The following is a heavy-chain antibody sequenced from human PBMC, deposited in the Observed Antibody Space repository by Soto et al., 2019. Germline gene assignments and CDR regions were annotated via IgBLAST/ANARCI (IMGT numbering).Heavy chain of an antibody. Sequence: QVQLVESGGGVVQPGRSLRLSCAASGFTFSSYAMHWVRQAPGKGLEWVAVISYDGSNKYYADSVKGRFTISRDNSKNTLYLQKNSLRAEDTVVYYCARDLRYCISTSCNGYYYYGMDVWGQGTTVTVSS. CDR3: ARDLRYCISTSCNGYYYYGMDV. V-gene: IGHV3-30-3*01. CDR2: ISYDGSNK. D-gene: IGHD2-2*01. CDR1: GFTFSSYA. J-gene: IGHJ6*02.